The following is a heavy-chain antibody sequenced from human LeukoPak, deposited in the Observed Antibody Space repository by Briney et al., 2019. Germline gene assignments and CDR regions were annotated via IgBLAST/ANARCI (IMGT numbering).Heavy chain of an antibody. CDR3: ARAYCSSTSCRMGWFDP. CDR2: IIPMSGTS. V-gene: IGHV1-69*05. Sequence: ASVKVSCKASGGTFSSYGISWVRQAPGQGLEWMGGIIPMSGTSNYAQKFQGRVTITTDESTSTAYMELSSLRSEDTAVYYCARAYCSSTSCRMGWFDPWGQGTLVTVSS. D-gene: IGHD2-2*01. CDR1: GGTFSSYG. J-gene: IGHJ5*02.